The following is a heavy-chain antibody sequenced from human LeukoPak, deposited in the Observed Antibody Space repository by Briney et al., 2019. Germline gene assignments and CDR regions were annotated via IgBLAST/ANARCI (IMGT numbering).Heavy chain of an antibody. CDR1: GGTFNSYA. Sequence: GASVKVSCKASGGTFNSYAISWVRQAPGQGLEWMGRIIPILGIANYAQKFQGRVTITADKSTSTAYMELSSLRSEDTAVYYCARGLSGYSGYDSSFDYWGQGTLVTVSS. J-gene: IGHJ4*02. D-gene: IGHD5-12*01. CDR2: IIPILGIA. V-gene: IGHV1-69*04. CDR3: ARGLSGYSGYDSSFDY.